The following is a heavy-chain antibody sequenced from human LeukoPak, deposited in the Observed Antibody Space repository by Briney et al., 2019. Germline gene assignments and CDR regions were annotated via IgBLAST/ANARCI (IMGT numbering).Heavy chain of an antibody. CDR2: INPNSGGT. J-gene: IGHJ4*02. CDR3: ARVAYDYVWGSYRIFDY. Sequence: GASVKVSCKASGYTFTGYYMHWVRQAPGQGLEWMGRINPNSGGTNYAQKFQGRVTMTRDTSISTAYMELSRLRSDDTAVYYCARVAYDYVWGSYRIFDYWGQRTLVTVSS. V-gene: IGHV1-2*06. D-gene: IGHD3-16*02. CDR1: GYTFTGYY.